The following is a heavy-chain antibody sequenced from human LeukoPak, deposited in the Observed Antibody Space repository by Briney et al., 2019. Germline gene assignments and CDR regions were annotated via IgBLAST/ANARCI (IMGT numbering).Heavy chain of an antibody. CDR3: ARVALSHGLDA. V-gene: IGHV3-74*01. CDR1: GFTFSSYW. D-gene: IGHD3-10*01. CDR2: LNSDGSST. Sequence: PGGSLRLSCAASGFTFSSYWMHWVRQAPGKGLVWVSRLNSDGSSTVYADSVKGRFTISRDNAENKLYLQMNSLRVEDTAVYYCARVALSHGLDAWGQGTLVTVSS. J-gene: IGHJ5*02.